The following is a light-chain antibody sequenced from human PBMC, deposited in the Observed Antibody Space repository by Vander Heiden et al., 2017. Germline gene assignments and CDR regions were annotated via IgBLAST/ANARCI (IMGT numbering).Light chain of an antibody. CDR2: VNSDGSQ. CDR1: SRHDNYA. V-gene: IGLV4-69*01. CDR3: QTWGSGIVV. Sequence: QLVVTQSPSASASLGASVKLTCTLNSRHDNYAIAWHQQQPEKGPRYLMKVNSDGSQSKGDGIPDRFSGSSSGAERYLIISSLQSEDEADYYCQTWGSGIVVFGGGTKLTVL. J-gene: IGLJ2*01.